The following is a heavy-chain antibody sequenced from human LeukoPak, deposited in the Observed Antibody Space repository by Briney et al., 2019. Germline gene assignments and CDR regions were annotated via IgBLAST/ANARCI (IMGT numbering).Heavy chain of an antibody. Sequence: GGSLRLSCEASGFTFSSYWMHWVHQAPGKGLVWVSRIKSDGSNYYADSVKGRFTIFRDNAKNTLYLQMNSLRAEDTAVYYCARGMSVYYGMDVWGQGTTVTVSS. V-gene: IGHV3-74*01. J-gene: IGHJ6*02. CDR1: GFTFSSYW. CDR2: IKSDGSN. CDR3: ARGMSVYYGMDV.